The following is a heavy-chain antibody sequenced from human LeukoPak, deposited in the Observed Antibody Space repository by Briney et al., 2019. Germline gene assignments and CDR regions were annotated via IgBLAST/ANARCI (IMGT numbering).Heavy chain of an antibody. D-gene: IGHD2-2*01. CDR3: ARGNIVVVPAALLDYYYYYIDV. J-gene: IGHJ6*03. V-gene: IGHV1-69*13. CDR1: GGTFSSYA. Sequence: ASVKVSCKASGGTFSSYAISWVRQAPGQGLEWMGGIIPIFGTANYAQKFQGRVTITADESTSTAYVELSSLRSEDTAVYYCARGNIVVVPAALLDYYYYYIDVWGKGTTVTISS. CDR2: IIPIFGTA.